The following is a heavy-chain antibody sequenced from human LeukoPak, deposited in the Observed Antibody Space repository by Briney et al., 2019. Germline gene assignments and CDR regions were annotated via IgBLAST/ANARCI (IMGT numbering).Heavy chain of an antibody. J-gene: IGHJ4*02. Sequence: GGSLRLSCAASGFTFSVYGMNWVRQAPGKGLEWISYISSSTSTINYADSVTGRFTISRDNANNSLFLQMNSLRVEDTAVYYCARRPPTGAALDYWGQGTLVTVSS. CDR2: ISSSTSTI. CDR1: GFTFSVYG. CDR3: ARRPPTGAALDY. V-gene: IGHV3-48*01. D-gene: IGHD6-6*01.